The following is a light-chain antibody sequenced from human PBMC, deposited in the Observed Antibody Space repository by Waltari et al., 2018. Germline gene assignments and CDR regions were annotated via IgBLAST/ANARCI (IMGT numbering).Light chain of an antibody. V-gene: IGLV1-47*01. CDR1: RSNIGSNY. J-gene: IGLJ2*01. Sequence: QSVLTQPPSASGTPGQRVTISCSGSRSNIGSNYVYWYQQLPGTAPKLLIYRNDERPSGVPDRFSGAKSGTSASRAISGLRSEDETNYYCAAWDDSLRGMVFGGGTKLTVL. CDR2: RND. CDR3: AAWDDSLRGMV.